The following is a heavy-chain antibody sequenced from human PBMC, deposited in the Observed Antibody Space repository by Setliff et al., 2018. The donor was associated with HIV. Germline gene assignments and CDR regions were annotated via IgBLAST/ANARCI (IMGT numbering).Heavy chain of an antibody. V-gene: IGHV4-34*01. CDR2: INHSGNT. D-gene: IGHD6-13*01. CDR1: GGSFSGYY. CDR3: ASAVGSSSWLRALDY. Sequence: SETLSLTCAVYGGSFSGYYWNWIRQPPGKGLDWIGEINHSGNTNYNPSLESRVTRSIDTSKNQFSLRLTSVTAADTAVYYCASAVGSSSWLRALDYWGQGTMVAVSS. J-gene: IGHJ4*02.